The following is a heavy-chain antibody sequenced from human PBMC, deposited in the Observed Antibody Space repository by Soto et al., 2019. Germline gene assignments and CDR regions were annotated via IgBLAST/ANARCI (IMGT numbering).Heavy chain of an antibody. D-gene: IGHD5-12*01. CDR1: GGSISSGDYY. CDR3: ARGGYNPSLVDY. Sequence: QVQLQESGPGLVKPSQTLSLTCTVSGGSISSGDYYWRWIRQPPGKGLEWIGYIYYSGSTYYNPSLKSRVTIAVDTSKNQFSLKLSCLTAGDTAVYYCARGGYNPSLVDYWGQGTLVTVSS. CDR2: IYYSGST. V-gene: IGHV4-30-4*01. J-gene: IGHJ4*02.